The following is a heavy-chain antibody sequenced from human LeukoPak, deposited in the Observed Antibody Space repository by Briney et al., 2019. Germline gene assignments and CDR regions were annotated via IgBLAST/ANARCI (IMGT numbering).Heavy chain of an antibody. CDR3: TREWFGELLDGY. CDR2: ISSSSSYI. CDR1: GFTFSTSG. V-gene: IGHV3-21*05. D-gene: IGHD3-10*01. Sequence: GGSLRLSCAASGFTFSTSGMNWVRQAPGKGLEWVSYISSSSSYIYYADPVKGRFTISRDNAKNSLYLQMNSLRAEDTAVYYCTREWFGELLDGYWGQGTLVTVSS. J-gene: IGHJ4*02.